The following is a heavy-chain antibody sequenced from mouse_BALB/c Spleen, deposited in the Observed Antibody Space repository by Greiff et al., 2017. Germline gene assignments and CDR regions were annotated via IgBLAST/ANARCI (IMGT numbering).Heavy chain of an antibody. V-gene: IGHV1-69*02. CDR3: APHYYGSSPFAY. CDR2: IDPSDSYT. CDR1: GHTFTSYW. Sequence: QVQLQQPGAELVKPGASVKLSCKASGHTFTSYWMHWVKQRPGQGLEWIGEIDPSDSYTNYNQKFKGKATLTVDKSSSTAYMQLSSLTSEDSAVYYCAPHYYGSSPFAYWGQGTLVTVSA. D-gene: IGHD1-1*01. J-gene: IGHJ3*01.